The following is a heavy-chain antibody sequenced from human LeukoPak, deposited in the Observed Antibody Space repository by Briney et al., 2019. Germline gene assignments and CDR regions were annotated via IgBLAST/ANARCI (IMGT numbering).Heavy chain of an antibody. Sequence: SETLSLTCTVSGGSISSSDYYWGWIRQPPGKGLEWIASIYYSGTTHYDPSHQSRVTMSVDTSKNQFSLKLNSVTAADTAMYYCAREYTLYRSGWFLDYWGQGTVVTVSS. CDR2: IYYSGTT. V-gene: IGHV4-39*07. CDR1: GGSISSSDYY. CDR3: AREYTLYRSGWFLDY. J-gene: IGHJ4*02. D-gene: IGHD6-19*01.